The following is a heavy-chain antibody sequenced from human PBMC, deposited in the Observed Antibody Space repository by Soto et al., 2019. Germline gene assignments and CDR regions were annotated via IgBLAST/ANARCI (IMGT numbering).Heavy chain of an antibody. CDR1: GFTFSNAW. Sequence: GGSLRLSCAASGFTFSNAWMSWVRQAPGKGLEWVGRIKSKTDGGTTDYAAPVKGRFTISRDDSKNTLYLQMNSLKTEDTAVYYCTTGYCSSTSCYALLSYYYYGMDVWGQGTTDTVSS. D-gene: IGHD2-2*01. CDR3: TTGYCSSTSCYALLSYYYYGMDV. CDR2: IKSKTDGGTT. J-gene: IGHJ6*02. V-gene: IGHV3-15*01.